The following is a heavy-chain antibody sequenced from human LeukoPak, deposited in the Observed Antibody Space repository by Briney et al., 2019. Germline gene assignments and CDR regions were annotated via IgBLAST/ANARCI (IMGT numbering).Heavy chain of an antibody. J-gene: IGHJ4*02. CDR1: GFTFSSYE. Sequence: GGSLRLSCAASGFTFSSYEMNWVRQAPGKGLEWVSYISSTSSTIYYADSLKGRLTISRDNAKNSLYLQMNSLRDEDTAVYYCARDAPSSSWYWDYWGQGTLVTVSS. CDR2: ISSTSSTI. V-gene: IGHV3-48*02. CDR3: ARDAPSSSWYWDY. D-gene: IGHD6-13*01.